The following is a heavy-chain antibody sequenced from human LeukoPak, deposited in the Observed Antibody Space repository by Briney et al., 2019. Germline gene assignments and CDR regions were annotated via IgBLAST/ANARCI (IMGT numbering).Heavy chain of an antibody. D-gene: IGHD3-10*01. V-gene: IGHV1-18*04. CDR3: ARCLYGSGSYYYQDWFDP. CDR2: ISSYNGNT. Sequence: ASVKVSCKSSGYTFTSYGISWVRQAPGQGLEWMGWISSYNGNTNNAQKLQGRVTMTTDTSTSTAYMELRSLRCDDTAVYYCARCLYGSGSYYYQDWFDPWGQGTLVTVSS. J-gene: IGHJ5*02. CDR1: GYTFTSYG.